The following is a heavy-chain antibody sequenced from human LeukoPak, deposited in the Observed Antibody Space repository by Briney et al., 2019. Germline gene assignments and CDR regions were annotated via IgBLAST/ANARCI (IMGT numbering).Heavy chain of an antibody. CDR2: IYNSGST. CDR3: ARDRSSYFDY. V-gene: IGHV4-39*01. Sequence: PSETLSLTCTVSAGSISSNNYYWGWIRQPPGKGLEWIGSIYNSGSTYYNPSVKSRVTISVDTSKNQFALKLSSVTAADTAVYYCARDRSSYFDYWGQGTLVTVSS. D-gene: IGHD1-14*01. J-gene: IGHJ4*02. CDR1: AGSISSNNYY.